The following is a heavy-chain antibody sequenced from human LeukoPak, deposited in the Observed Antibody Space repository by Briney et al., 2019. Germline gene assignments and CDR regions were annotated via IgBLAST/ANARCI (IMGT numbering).Heavy chain of an antibody. D-gene: IGHD5-24*01. CDR3: ARGAMATTPFFDY. CDR1: GGSISNYY. Sequence: PSETLSLTCPVSGGSISNYYYWTWIRQPPGKGLEWIGYVYYTGSTNFNPSLKSRVTMSLDTSRNQFSLKLTSLTAADTAVYYCARGAMATTPFFDYWGQGPLVTVSS. J-gene: IGHJ4*02. CDR2: VYYTGST. V-gene: IGHV4-59*01.